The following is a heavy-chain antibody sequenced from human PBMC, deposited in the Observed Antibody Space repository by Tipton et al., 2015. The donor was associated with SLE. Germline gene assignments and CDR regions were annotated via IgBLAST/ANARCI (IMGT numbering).Heavy chain of an antibody. CDR2: LSGRGTRT. J-gene: IGHJ6*02. CDR3: AKQISPHYGMDV. Sequence: SLRLSCAASGFTFRIYAMSWVRQAPGKGLEWVSTLSGRGTRTHYADSLKGRFAVSRDNSKNTLYLQMNSLRTEDTAVYYCAKQISPHYGMDVWGQGTTVTVSS. V-gene: IGHV3-23*01. CDR1: GFTFRIYA.